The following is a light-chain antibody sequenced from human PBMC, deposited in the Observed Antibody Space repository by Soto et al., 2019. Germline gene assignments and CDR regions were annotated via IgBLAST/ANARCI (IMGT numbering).Light chain of an antibody. CDR1: SSDVGAYKF. V-gene: IGLV2-14*01. Sequence: QSALTQPASVSGSPGQSITIFCSGTSSDVGAYKFVSWYRHHPGKAPQVMIYEVSNRPSGVSNRFSGSKSGNTASLTISGLQPEDEGDIYCSSYTSTSTPWVFGGGTKLTVL. CDR2: EVS. CDR3: SSYTSTSTPWV. J-gene: IGLJ3*02.